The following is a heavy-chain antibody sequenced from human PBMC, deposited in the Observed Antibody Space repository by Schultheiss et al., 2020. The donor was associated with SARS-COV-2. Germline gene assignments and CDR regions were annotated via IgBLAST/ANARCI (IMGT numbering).Heavy chain of an antibody. V-gene: IGHV3-30*10. CDR1: GFTFSSYA. CDR2: ISYDGSDK. J-gene: IGHJ3*02. Sequence: GSLRLSCAASGFTFSSYAMHWVRQAPGKGLEWVAVISYDGSDKYYTDSVKGRFTISRDTSKNTMYLQMNSLRSEDTAVYYCAREPVDGFDIWGQGTVVTVSS. CDR3: AREPVDGFDI.